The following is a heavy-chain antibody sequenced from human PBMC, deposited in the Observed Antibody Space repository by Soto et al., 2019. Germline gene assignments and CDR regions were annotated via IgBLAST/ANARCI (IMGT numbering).Heavy chain of an antibody. Sequence: GGSLRLSCAASGFTFSSYAMSWVRQAPGKGLEWVSAISGSGGSTYYADSVKGRFTISRDNSKNTLYLQMNSVTVGDTAVYYCARAYTGRLPRRADYYYALDVWGQGIMVTVSS. V-gene: IGHV3-23*01. CDR2: ISGSGGST. CDR3: ARAYTGRLPRRADYYYALDV. CDR1: GFTFSSYA. J-gene: IGHJ6*02. D-gene: IGHD2-15*01.